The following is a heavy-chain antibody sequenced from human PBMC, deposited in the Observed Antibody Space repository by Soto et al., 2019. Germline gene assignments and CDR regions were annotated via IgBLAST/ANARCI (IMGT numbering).Heavy chain of an antibody. J-gene: IGHJ5*02. V-gene: IGHV3-33*01. Sequence: QVQLVESGGGVVQPGRSLRLSCAASGFTFSSYAMHWVRQAPGKGLDWVAVIWYDGSNKYYADSVMGRFTISSDNSKNTLYLQMNSLRADDTAVYYCARESGALTVTRYNWFDPWGQGTLVTVSS. CDR2: IWYDGSNK. CDR1: GFTFSSYA. D-gene: IGHD4-4*01. CDR3: ARESGALTVTRYNWFDP.